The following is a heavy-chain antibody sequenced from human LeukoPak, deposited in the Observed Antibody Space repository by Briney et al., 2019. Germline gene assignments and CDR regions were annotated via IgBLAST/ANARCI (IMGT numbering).Heavy chain of an antibody. J-gene: IGHJ3*02. Sequence: GGSLRLSCAASGFTFSKFPMGWVRQAPGRGLEWVSAISASGDVTFYADSLRGRFTISRDNSKNTLYLQMNSLRAEDTAVYYCAKVSLMIVVESDAFDIWGQGTMVTVSS. V-gene: IGHV3-23*01. CDR2: ISASGDVT. CDR1: GFTFSKFP. CDR3: AKVSLMIVVESDAFDI. D-gene: IGHD3-22*01.